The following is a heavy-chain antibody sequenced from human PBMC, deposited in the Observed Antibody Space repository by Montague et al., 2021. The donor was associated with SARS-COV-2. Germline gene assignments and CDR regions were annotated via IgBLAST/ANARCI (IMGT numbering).Heavy chain of an antibody. Sequence: SETLSLTCTVSGGSISSSSYYWGGIRQPPGKGLEWIGSIYYSGSTYYNPSLKSRVTISVNSSKNQCSLKLSSVTAAATAVYYCARGYSGSEGPTGFDPWGQGTLVTVSS. V-gene: IGHV4-39*01. J-gene: IGHJ5*02. D-gene: IGHD5-12*01. CDR2: IYYSGST. CDR3: ARGYSGSEGPTGFDP. CDR1: GGSISSSSYY.